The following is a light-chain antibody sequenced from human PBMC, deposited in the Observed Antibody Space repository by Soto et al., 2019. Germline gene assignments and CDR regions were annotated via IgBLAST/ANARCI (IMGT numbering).Light chain of an antibody. CDR3: AAWDDSLNGVV. V-gene: IGLV1-44*01. J-gene: IGLJ2*01. CDR1: GSNIGSDT. CDR2: SIN. Sequence: QSVLTQPPSASGTPGQRVTISCSGSGSNIGSDTVNWYQQLPGTAPKLLIYSINQRPSGVPDRFSGSKSGTSASLAISGPXXDDEADYYCAAWDDSLNGVVFGGGTKLTVL.